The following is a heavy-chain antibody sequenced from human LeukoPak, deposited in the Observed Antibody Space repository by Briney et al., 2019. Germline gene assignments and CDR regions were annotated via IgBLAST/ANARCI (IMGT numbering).Heavy chain of an antibody. D-gene: IGHD3-22*01. V-gene: IGHV1-18*01. J-gene: IGHJ4*02. CDR1: GYTFTSYG. Sequence: ASVKVSCKASGYTFTSYGISWVRQAPGQGLEWMGWISAYNGNTNYAQKLQGRVTMTTDTSTSTAYMELGSLRSDDTAVYYCARQTYYYDSSGQGLVSSQIDYWGQGTLVTVSS. CDR3: ARQTYYYDSSGQGLVSSQIDY. CDR2: ISAYNGNT.